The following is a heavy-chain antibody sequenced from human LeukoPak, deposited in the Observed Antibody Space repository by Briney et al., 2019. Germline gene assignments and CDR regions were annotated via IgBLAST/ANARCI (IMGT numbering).Heavy chain of an antibody. CDR1: GGSFSGYY. Sequence: SETLSLTCAVYGGSFSGYYWSWIRQPPGKGLEWIGEINHSGSTNYNPSLKSRVTISVDTSKNQSSLKLSSVTAADTAVYYCAREKLIAAAGPFDYWGQGTLVTVSS. J-gene: IGHJ4*02. CDR3: AREKLIAAAGPFDY. D-gene: IGHD6-13*01. V-gene: IGHV4-34*01. CDR2: INHSGST.